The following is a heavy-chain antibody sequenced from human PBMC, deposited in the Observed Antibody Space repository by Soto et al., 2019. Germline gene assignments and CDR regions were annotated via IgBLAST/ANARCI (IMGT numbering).Heavy chain of an antibody. J-gene: IGHJ3*02. D-gene: IGHD2-21*02. CDR1: GFTFSYYW. V-gene: IGHV3-74*01. CDR3: ARGDKGAFDM. CDR2: IHSDGSST. Sequence: EVQLVESGGGLVQPGGSLRLSCAASGFTFSYYWMHWVRQAPGQGLVWVSRIHSDGSSTTYADSVKGRLTISRDNAKNTLYLQKKSLRAEDTAVYYCARGDKGAFDMWGQGTMVSVSS.